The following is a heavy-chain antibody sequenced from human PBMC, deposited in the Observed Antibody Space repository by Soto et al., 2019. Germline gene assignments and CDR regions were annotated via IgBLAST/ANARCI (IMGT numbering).Heavy chain of an antibody. Sequence: QVQLVESGGGVVQPGRSLRLSCAASGFTFSSYAMHWVRQAPGKGLEWVAVISYVGSNKYYADSVKGRFTISRDNSKNTLYLQMNSLRAEDTAVYYCARDVITMIVVVTYYFDYWGQGTLVTVSS. J-gene: IGHJ4*02. CDR2: ISYVGSNK. V-gene: IGHV3-30-3*01. CDR3: ARDVITMIVVVTYYFDY. D-gene: IGHD3-22*01. CDR1: GFTFSSYA.